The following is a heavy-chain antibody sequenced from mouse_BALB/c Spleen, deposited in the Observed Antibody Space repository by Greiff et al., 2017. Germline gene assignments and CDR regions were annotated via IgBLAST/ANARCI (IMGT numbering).Heavy chain of an antibody. CDR1: GYTFTSYW. CDR2: INPSTGYT. CDR3: ARWPLFAY. J-gene: IGHJ3*01. Sequence: VQLQQSGAELAKPGASVKMSCKASGYTFTSYWMHWVKQRPGQGLEWIGYINPSTGYTEYNQKFKDKATLTADKSSSTAYMQLSSLTSEDSAVYYGARWPLFAYWGQGTLVTVSA. V-gene: IGHV1-7*01.